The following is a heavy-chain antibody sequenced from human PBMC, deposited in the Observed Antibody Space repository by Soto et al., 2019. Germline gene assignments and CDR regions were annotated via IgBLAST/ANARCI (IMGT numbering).Heavy chain of an antibody. V-gene: IGHV3-30*03. CDR1: GFNFDNYG. D-gene: IGHD5-18*01. Sequence: PGGSLRLSCQASGFNFDNYGMHWVRQAPGKGLEWVAVITYDGSFQYYADSVKGRFTISRDNSKNTLSLHLNTLKPEDTAVYHCARGIAMVTGPNFDYWGQGTLVTVSS. CDR2: ITYDGSFQ. J-gene: IGHJ4*02. CDR3: ARGIAMVTGPNFDY.